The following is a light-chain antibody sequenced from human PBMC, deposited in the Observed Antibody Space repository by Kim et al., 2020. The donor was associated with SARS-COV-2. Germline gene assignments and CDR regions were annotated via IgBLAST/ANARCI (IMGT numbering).Light chain of an antibody. Sequence: EIVLTQSPGTLSLSPGERVTLSCRASQSVSSSYLAWYQQKPGQAPRLLIYGASSRATGIPDRFSGSGSGTDFTLTISRLEPEDFAVYYCQQYGSSPPLTFGGGTKLEI. V-gene: IGKV3-20*01. CDR1: QSVSSSY. CDR2: GAS. J-gene: IGKJ4*01. CDR3: QQYGSSPPLT.